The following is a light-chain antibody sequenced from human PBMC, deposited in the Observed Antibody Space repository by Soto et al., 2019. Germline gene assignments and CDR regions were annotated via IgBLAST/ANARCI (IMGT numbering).Light chain of an antibody. Sequence: DMQMTQSPCSLSASVGDRVTITCRARQNIRNYLNWYQQKPGKAHKLLIYAASSLQSGVPSRFIGSGSGTDFTLTISSLQPEDFANYYCQQTDSTPPNFCQGTRLEIK. V-gene: IGKV1-39*01. CDR3: QQTDSTPPN. J-gene: IGKJ5*01. CDR1: QNIRNY. CDR2: AAS.